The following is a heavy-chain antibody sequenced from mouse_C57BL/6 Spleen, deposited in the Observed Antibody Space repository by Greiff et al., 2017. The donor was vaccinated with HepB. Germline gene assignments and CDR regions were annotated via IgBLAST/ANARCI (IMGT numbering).Heavy chain of an antibody. V-gene: IGHV1-59*01. CDR1: GYTFTSYW. CDR3: ARDEITRAMDY. Sequence: QVQLQQSGAELVRPGTSVKLSCKASGYTFTSYWMHWVKQRPGQGLEWIGVIDPSDSYTNYNQKFKGKATLTVDTSSSTAYMQLSSLTSEDSAVYYCARDEITRAMDYWGQGTSVTVSS. CDR2: IDPSDSYT. D-gene: IGHD2-4*01. J-gene: IGHJ4*01.